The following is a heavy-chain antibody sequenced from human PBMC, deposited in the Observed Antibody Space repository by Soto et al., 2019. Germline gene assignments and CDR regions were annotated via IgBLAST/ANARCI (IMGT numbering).Heavy chain of an antibody. CDR2: LYSGGTT. J-gene: IGHJ4*02. CDR3: ARGLYDSGSFYFDS. D-gene: IGHD3-10*01. Sequence: EVQLVESGGGLIQPGGSLRLSCAASGFNFIRKYMIWVRQAPGKGLEWVSILYSGGTTYYADSVKGRFTISRDTSENTLYVQLNSLGAEEPAFFYWARGLYDSGSFYFDSWGQGPLVTVSP. CDR1: GFNFIRKY. V-gene: IGHV3-53*01.